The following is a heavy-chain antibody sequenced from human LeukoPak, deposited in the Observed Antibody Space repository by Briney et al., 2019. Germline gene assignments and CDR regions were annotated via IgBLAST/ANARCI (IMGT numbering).Heavy chain of an antibody. Sequence: GGSLRLSCVASGFTFSKYWLHWVRQAPGKGLVWVSRINPDDKSTSYADSVKGRSTISRDDAKKTLYLQMNSLRAEDTAVYYCLAIVESVASYIWGQGTMVTVS. CDR3: LAIVESVASYI. D-gene: IGHD1-26*01. J-gene: IGHJ3*02. CDR2: INPDDKST. CDR1: GFTFSKYW. V-gene: IGHV3-74*01.